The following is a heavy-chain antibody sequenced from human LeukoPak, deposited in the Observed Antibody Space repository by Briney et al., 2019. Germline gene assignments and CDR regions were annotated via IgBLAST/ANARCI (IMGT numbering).Heavy chain of an antibody. V-gene: IGHV4-38-2*01. CDR2: IYHSGST. D-gene: IGHD3-10*01. J-gene: IGHJ4*02. Sequence: SETLSLTCAVSGYSISSGYYWDWIRQPPGKGLEWIGSIYHSGSTYYNPSLKSRFTISVDTSKNQFSLKLSSVTAADTAVYYCARVKITMVRGVQYHDYWGQGTLVTVSS. CDR3: ARVKITMVRGVQYHDY. CDR1: GYSISSGYY.